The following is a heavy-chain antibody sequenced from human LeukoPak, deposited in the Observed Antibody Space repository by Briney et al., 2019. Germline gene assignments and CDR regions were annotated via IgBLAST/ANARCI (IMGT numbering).Heavy chain of an antibody. J-gene: IGHJ4*02. Sequence: ASVKVSCKASGYTFTAYYMHWVRQAPGQGLEWMGRVNPYSGDTSYAQKFQGRVTMTRDTSISTAYMELSRLRSDDTGVYYCARAVDYGGTLDYWGQGTLVTVSS. CDR2: VNPYSGDT. D-gene: IGHD4-23*01. CDR3: ARAVDYGGTLDY. V-gene: IGHV1-2*05. CDR1: GYTFTAYY.